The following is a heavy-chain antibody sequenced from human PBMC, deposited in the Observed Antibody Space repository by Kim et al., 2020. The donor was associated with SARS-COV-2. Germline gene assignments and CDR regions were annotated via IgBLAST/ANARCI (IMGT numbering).Heavy chain of an antibody. CDR1: GGSISSGGYS. Sequence: SETLSLTCAVSGGSISSGGYSWSWIRQPPGKGLEWIGYIYHSGSTYYNPSLKSRVTISVDRSKNQFSLKLSSVTAADTAVYYCARAPNYGGNTYYFDYWGQGTLVTVSS. V-gene: IGHV4-30-2*01. J-gene: IGHJ4*02. CDR2: IYHSGST. D-gene: IGHD4-17*01. CDR3: ARAPNYGGNTYYFDY.